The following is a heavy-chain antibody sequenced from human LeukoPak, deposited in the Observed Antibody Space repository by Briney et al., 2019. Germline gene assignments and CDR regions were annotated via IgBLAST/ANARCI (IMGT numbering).Heavy chain of an antibody. CDR3: ARGGAYYYGSGSYFSGFGY. CDR1: GGSFSGYY. Sequence: ETLSLTCAVYGGSFSGYYWSWIRQPPGKGLEWIGEINHSGSTNYNPSLKSRVTISVDTSKNQFSLKLSSVTAADTAVYYCARGGAYYYGSGSYFSGFGYWGQGTLVTVSS. CDR2: INHSGST. J-gene: IGHJ4*02. D-gene: IGHD3-10*01. V-gene: IGHV4-34*01.